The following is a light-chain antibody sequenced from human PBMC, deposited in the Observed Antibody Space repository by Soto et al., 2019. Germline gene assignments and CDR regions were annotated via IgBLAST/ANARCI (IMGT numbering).Light chain of an antibody. V-gene: IGKV3-20*01. Sequence: EIVLTQSPGTLSLSPGDRATLSCRASQSISSSFLAWYQQNPGQPPRLLMYGTSSRATGIPDRFSGSGSGTDFTLTIGRLEPEDFAVYYCQQYGSSPPWTFGQGTKVDI. CDR2: GTS. CDR3: QQYGSSPPWT. CDR1: QSISSSF. J-gene: IGKJ1*01.